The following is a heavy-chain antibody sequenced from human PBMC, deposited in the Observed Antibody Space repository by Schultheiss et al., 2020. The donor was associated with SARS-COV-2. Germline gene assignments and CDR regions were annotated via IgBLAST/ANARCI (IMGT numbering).Heavy chain of an antibody. V-gene: IGHV3-21*01. CDR2: ISSGSSYI. J-gene: IGHJ5*02. D-gene: IGHD6-19*01. CDR1: GFTFSSYS. CDR3: ARDSQAVAGTGWFDP. Sequence: GGSLRLSCAASGFTFSSYSMNWVRQAPGKGLEWVSSISSGSSYIYYTDSVKGRFTISRDNAKNSLYLQMNSLRAEDTAVYYCARDSQAVAGTGWFDPWGQGTLVTVSS.